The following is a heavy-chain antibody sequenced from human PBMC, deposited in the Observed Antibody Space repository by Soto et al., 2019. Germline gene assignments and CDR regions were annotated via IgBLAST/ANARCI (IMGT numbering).Heavy chain of an antibody. CDR2: ISSSGTTI. CDR1: EFTFSSYE. V-gene: IGHV3-48*03. CDR3: VRFGGAAAGPGDY. Sequence: SGGSLRLSCVASEFTFSSYEMNWVRQAPGKGLEWVSYISSSGTTIYYTDSVKGRFTISRDNAKKSLYLQMNGLRAEDTAVYYCVRFGGAAAGPGDYWGQGTLVTVSS. D-gene: IGHD6-13*01. J-gene: IGHJ4*02.